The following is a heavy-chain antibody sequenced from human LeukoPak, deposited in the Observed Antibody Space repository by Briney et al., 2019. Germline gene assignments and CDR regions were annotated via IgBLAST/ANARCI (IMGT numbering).Heavy chain of an antibody. V-gene: IGHV4-59*01. CDR3: ATRSTGVAATFDC. D-gene: IGHD2-15*01. Sequence: SETLSLTCSVSGGSISSYYWSWVRQPPGKGLEWIGYISYSGNTNYNPSLKSRVTISVDTSKNQFSLKLSSVTAADTAVYYCATRSTGVAATFDCWGQGALVTVSS. CDR1: GGSISSYY. J-gene: IGHJ4*02. CDR2: ISYSGNT.